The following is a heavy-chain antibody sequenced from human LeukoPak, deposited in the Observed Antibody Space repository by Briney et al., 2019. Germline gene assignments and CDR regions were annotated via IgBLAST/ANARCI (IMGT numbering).Heavy chain of an antibody. Sequence: GVSLRLSCAASVFSLRSSWIQWFRQAPGRGLVWVSRITSDGWPTIHADFVKGRFSISRDNAKKSLYLQMSSLRAEDTAVDYCVREHGVAVAGRGVHRGGIFYYWGDGALVTVSS. V-gene: IGHV3-74*01. CDR3: VREHGVAVAGRGVHRGGIFYY. J-gene: IGHJ4*01. CDR2: ITSDGWPT. D-gene: IGHD6-19*01. CDR1: VFSLRSSW.